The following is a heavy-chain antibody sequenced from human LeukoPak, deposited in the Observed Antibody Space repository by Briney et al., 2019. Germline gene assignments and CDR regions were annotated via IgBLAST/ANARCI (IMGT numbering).Heavy chain of an antibody. D-gene: IGHD3-22*01. J-gene: IGHJ4*02. CDR2: IYTSGST. CDR1: GGSIGSGSYY. V-gene: IGHV4-61*02. Sequence: SQTLSLTCTVSGGSIGSGSYYWSWIRQPAGKGLEWIGRIYTSGSTNYNPSLKSRVTISVDTSKNQFSLKLSSVTAADTAVYYCARETTPTYYYDSSGPFDYWGQGTLVTVSS. CDR3: ARETTPTYYYDSSGPFDY.